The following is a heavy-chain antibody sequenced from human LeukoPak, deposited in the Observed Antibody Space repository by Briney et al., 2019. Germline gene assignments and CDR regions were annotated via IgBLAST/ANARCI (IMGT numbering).Heavy chain of an antibody. Sequence: GESLKISCKGSEYSFTNYWIGWVRQMRGRGLEWMGIIYPGDSDTRYSPSFQGQVTISADKSSSTAYLQWNNLKASDTAMYYCARLGTSSAFVDFRGQGTLVTVSS. J-gene: IGHJ4*02. V-gene: IGHV5-51*01. CDR3: ARLGTSSAFVDF. D-gene: IGHD7-27*01. CDR2: IYPGDSDT. CDR1: EYSFTNYW.